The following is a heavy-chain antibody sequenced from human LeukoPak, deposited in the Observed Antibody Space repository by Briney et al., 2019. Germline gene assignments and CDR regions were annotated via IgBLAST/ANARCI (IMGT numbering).Heavy chain of an antibody. V-gene: IGHV1-69*04. CDR2: IIPILGIA. D-gene: IGHD5-18*01. Sequence: SVKVSCKASGGTFSSYAISWVRQAPGQGLEWMGRIIPILGIANYAQKFQGRVTITADKSTSTAYMELSSLRSEDTAVYYCARGMGDTAMVTDYYYGMDVWGQGTTVTVSS. CDR1: GGTFSSYA. J-gene: IGHJ6*02. CDR3: ARGMGDTAMVTDYYYGMDV.